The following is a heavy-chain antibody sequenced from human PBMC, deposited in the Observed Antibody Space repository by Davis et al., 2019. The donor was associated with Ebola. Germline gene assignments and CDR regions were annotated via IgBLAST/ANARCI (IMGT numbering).Heavy chain of an antibody. D-gene: IGHD1-26*01. CDR1: GFTFSDYY. CDR3: ARHLVGADAFDI. J-gene: IGHJ3*02. Sequence: GSLRLSCAASGFTFSDYYMSWIRQAPGKGLEWIGEISQSGSTNYNPSLKSRVTISVDKSKNQFSLKLSSVTAADTAVYYCARHLVGADAFDIWGQGTMVTVSS. V-gene: IGHV4-34*01. CDR2: ISQSGST.